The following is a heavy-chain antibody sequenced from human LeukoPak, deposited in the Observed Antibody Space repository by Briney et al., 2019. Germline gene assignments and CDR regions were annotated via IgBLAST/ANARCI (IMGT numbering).Heavy chain of an antibody. CDR2: ISAYNGDT. J-gene: IGHJ4*02. D-gene: IGHD3-9*01. CDR3: ARDHLYYDILPGYHLPYY. V-gene: IGHV1-18*01. CDR1: GYTFDTYG. Sequence: ASVKVSCKASGYTFDTYGITWVRQAPGQGLEWMEWISAYNGDTNYAQKLQGRVTLTTDTSTNTAYMELRSLRSDDTAVYYCARDHLYYDILPGYHLPYYWGQGTLVTVSS.